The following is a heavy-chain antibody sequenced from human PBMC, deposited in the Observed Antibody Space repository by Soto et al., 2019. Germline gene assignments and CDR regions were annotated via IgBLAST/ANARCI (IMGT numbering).Heavy chain of an antibody. J-gene: IGHJ5*02. CDR3: ARPYCSGGSCYNWFDP. Sequence: EVQLVESGGGLVQPGGSLTVSCAASGFTFRTYWMSWVRQAPGKGLEWLANIKQDGSQKYYVDSVKGRFTIYRDNAKNSLYMQMNSLSAEDTAIYYCARPYCSGGSCYNWFDPWGQGTLVTVSS. CDR2: IKQDGSQK. V-gene: IGHV3-7*03. D-gene: IGHD2-15*01. CDR1: GFTFRTYW.